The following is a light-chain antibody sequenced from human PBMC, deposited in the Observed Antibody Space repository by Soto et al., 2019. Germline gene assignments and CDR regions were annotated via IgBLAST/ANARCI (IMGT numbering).Light chain of an antibody. Sequence: NFMLTQPHSVSESPGKTVAISCTGSSGSIASHYVQWYQQRPGSAPTTVIYEDDQRPSGVPDRFSGSIDSSSNSASLTISGLKTEDEADYYCQSYDSNNFWVFGGGTKVTVL. CDR1: SGSIASHY. V-gene: IGLV6-57*02. CDR2: EDD. CDR3: QSYDSNNFWV. J-gene: IGLJ3*02.